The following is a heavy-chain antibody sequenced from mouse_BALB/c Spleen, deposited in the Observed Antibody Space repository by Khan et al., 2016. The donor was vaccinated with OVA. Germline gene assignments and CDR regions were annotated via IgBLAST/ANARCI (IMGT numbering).Heavy chain of an antibody. V-gene: IGHV1-80*01. CDR1: GYAFSNYW. CDR3: AREGYDGYYSAWFAH. D-gene: IGHD2-3*01. CDR2: IYPGEGAS. J-gene: IGHJ3*01. Sequence: QVQLQQPGAELVRPGSSVKISCKASGYAFSNYWMNWVKQRPGQGLEWIGQIYPGEGASNFNGKFKGKATLTADKSYSTAYMQHSSLTSEDSAVYFCAREGYDGYYSAWFAHWGQGTLVTVSA.